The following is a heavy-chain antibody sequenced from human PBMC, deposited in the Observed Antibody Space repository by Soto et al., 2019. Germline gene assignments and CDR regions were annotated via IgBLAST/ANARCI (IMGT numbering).Heavy chain of an antibody. CDR1: GDSISRSVW. D-gene: IGHD2-21*01. Sequence: LYLTCALPGDSISRSVWWTWVRPPPGKGLEWIGDVFHTGNTTYNPSLKTRVTMSVDKSTNEFALKVTSVTAGDTAIWYCASKAWVRFDYWGQGALVTVSS. J-gene: IGHJ4*02. CDR3: ASKAWVRFDY. CDR2: VFHTGNT. V-gene: IGHV4-4*02.